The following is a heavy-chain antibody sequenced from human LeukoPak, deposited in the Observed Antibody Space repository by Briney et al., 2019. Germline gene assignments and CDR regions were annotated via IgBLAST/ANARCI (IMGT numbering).Heavy chain of an antibody. CDR2: ISYDGSNK. J-gene: IGHJ4*02. D-gene: IGHD4-23*01. Sequence: GGSLRLSCAASGFTFSSYGMHWVRQAPGKGLEWVAVISYDGSNKYYADSVKGRFTISRDNSKNTLYLQMNSLRAEDTAVYYCAKGWSGGNDWGQGTLVTVSS. CDR1: GFTFSSYG. CDR3: AKGWSGGND. V-gene: IGHV3-30*18.